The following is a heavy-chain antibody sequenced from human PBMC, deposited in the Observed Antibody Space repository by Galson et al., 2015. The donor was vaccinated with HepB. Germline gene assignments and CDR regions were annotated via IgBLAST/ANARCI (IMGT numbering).Heavy chain of an antibody. CDR1: GFTFSSYA. CDR3: ARGVPYYYGSGRGGPYFDY. CDR2: ISYDGSNK. V-gene: IGHV3-30*04. D-gene: IGHD3-10*01. Sequence: SLRLSCAASGFTFSSYAMHWVRQAPGKGLEWVAVISYDGSNKYYADSVKGRFTISRDNSKNTLYLQMNSLRAEDTAVYYCARGVPYYYGSGRGGPYFDYWGQGTLVTVSS. J-gene: IGHJ4*02.